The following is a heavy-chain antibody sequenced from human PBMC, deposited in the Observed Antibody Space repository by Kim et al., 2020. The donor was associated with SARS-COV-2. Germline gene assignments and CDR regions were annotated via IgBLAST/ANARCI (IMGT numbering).Heavy chain of an antibody. D-gene: IGHD2-8*01. V-gene: IGHV3-15*01. CDR2: IKSKTDGGTT. CDR3: TPCCGVSHWYFDL. Sequence: GGSLRLSCAASGFTFSNAWMSWVRQAPGKGLEWVGRIKSKTDGGTTDYAAPVKGRFTISRDDSKNTLYLQMNSLKTEDTAVYYCTPCCGVSHWYFDLWGRGTLVTVSS. CDR1: GFTFSNAW. J-gene: IGHJ2*01.